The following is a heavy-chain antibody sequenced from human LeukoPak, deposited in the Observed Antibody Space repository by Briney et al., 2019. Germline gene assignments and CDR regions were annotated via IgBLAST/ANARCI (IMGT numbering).Heavy chain of an antibody. CDR2: INGDGSSI. Sequence: GGSLRLSCAASGFTFSNAWMSWVRQAPGKGLVWLARINGDGSSISYADSVQGRFTISRDNAKNSLSLQMNSLRAEDTAVYYCATYWRYFDRFLSDIWGLGTMVTVSS. CDR3: ATYWRYFDRFLSDI. CDR1: GFTFSNAW. D-gene: IGHD3-9*01. J-gene: IGHJ3*02. V-gene: IGHV3-74*01.